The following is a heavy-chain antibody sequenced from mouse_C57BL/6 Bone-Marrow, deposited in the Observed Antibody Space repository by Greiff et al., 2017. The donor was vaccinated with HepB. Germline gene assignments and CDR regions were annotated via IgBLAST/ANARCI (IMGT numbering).Heavy chain of an antibody. V-gene: IGHV5-6*01. D-gene: IGHD4-1*01. CDR2: ISSGGSYT. CDR1: GFTFSSYG. J-gene: IGHJ4*01. Sequence: EVKLVESGGDLVKPGGSLKLSCAASGFTFSSYGMSWVRQTPDKRLEWVATISSGGSYTYYPDSVKGRFTISRDNAKNTLYLQMSSLKSEDTAMYYCARLGGTLDYAMDCWGQGTSVTVSS. CDR3: ARLGGTLDYAMDC.